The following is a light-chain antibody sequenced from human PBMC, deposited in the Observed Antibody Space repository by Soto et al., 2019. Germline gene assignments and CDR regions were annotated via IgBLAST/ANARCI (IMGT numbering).Light chain of an antibody. CDR3: QEYNTWPWT. J-gene: IGKJ1*01. CDR2: GAS. CDR1: QSVNSN. Sequence: ETVMTQSPATLSVSPGGRATLSCRASQSVNSNLAWYQQKLGQAPRVLIYGASTRATGIPARFSGSGSGTEFILTISSLQSEDFALYYCQEYNTWPWTFGQGTKVDIK. V-gene: IGKV3-15*01.